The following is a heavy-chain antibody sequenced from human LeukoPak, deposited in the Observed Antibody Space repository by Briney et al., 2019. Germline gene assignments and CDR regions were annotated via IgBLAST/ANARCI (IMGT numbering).Heavy chain of an antibody. CDR2: INPSGGST. CDR1: GYTFTSYY. J-gene: IGHJ4*02. D-gene: IGHD6-19*01. Sequence: ASVKVSXKASGYTFTSYYMHWVRQAPGQGLEWMGIINPSGGSTSYAQKFQGRVTMTRDTSTSTVYMELSSLRSEDTAVYYCARHSSGWYFDYWGQGILVTVSS. V-gene: IGHV1-46*03. CDR3: ARHSSGWYFDY.